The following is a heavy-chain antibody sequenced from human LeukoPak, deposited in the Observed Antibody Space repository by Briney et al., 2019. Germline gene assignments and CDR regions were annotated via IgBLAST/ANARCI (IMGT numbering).Heavy chain of an antibody. CDR1: GYTFTGYY. CDR2: INPNSGGT. D-gene: IGHD6-13*01. J-gene: IGHJ4*02. V-gene: IGHV1-2*02. Sequence: GASVKVSCKASGYTFTGYYMHWVRQAPGQGLEWMGWINPNSGGTNYAQKFQGRVTMTRDTSISTAYMELSRLRSDDTAVYYCARASMRIAAAGTSGYWGQGTLVTVSS. CDR3: ARASMRIAAAGTSGY.